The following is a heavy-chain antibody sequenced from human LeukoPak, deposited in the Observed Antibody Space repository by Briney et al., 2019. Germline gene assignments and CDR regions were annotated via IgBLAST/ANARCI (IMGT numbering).Heavy chain of an antibody. V-gene: IGHV1-69*05. Sequence: ASVNVSCKASGGTFSSYAISWVRQAPGQGLEWMGGIIPIFGTANYAQKFQGRVTITTDESTSTAYMELSSLRSEDTAEYYCARTVPAASYYYYYMDVWGKGTTVTVSS. CDR3: ARTVPAASYYYYYMDV. CDR1: GGTFSSYA. CDR2: IIPIFGTA. J-gene: IGHJ6*03. D-gene: IGHD2-2*01.